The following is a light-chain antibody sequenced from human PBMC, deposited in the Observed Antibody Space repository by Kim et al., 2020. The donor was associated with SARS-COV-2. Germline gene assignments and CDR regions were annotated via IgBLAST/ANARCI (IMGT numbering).Light chain of an antibody. Sequence: QTATLTCTGNSSDVGPHGAAWLQHHQGHPPKLLSYRDDSRPSGISERFSASRSGDTASLTISGLQPEDEADYYCSAWDGTLRGYVFGTGTKVTVL. CDR2: RDD. V-gene: IGLV10-54*04. J-gene: IGLJ1*01. CDR1: SSDVGPHG. CDR3: SAWDGTLRGYV.